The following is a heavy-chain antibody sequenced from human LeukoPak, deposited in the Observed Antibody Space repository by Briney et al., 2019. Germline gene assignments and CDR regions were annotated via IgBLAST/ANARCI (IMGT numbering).Heavy chain of an antibody. CDR2: ISSRGRTI. D-gene: IGHD3-22*01. CDR1: GFTFNIYE. V-gene: IGHV3-48*03. Sequence: QPGGSLRLSCAASGFTFNIYEMNWVRQAPGMGLEWVSYISSRGRTIYYIDSVKGRFTISRDNAKNSVYLQMNSLRGEDTAVYYCAREARGYYDSSAYYFDYWGQGIVVTVSS. J-gene: IGHJ4*02. CDR3: AREARGYYDSSAYYFDY.